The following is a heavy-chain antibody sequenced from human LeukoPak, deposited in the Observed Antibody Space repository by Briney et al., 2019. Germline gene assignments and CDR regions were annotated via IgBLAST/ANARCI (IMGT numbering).Heavy chain of an antibody. CDR3: ARDLGCSGGSCYPYYYYYGMDV. J-gene: IGHJ6*02. D-gene: IGHD2-15*01. V-gene: IGHV3-53*01. Sequence: GGSLRLSCAASGFTVYSNYMTWVRQAPGKGLEWVSVIYDTGTTSYADSVKGRFTISRDNSKNTLYLQMNSLRAEDTAVYYCARDLGCSGGSCYPYYYYYGMDVWGQGTTVTVSS. CDR1: GFTVYSNY. CDR2: IYDTGTT.